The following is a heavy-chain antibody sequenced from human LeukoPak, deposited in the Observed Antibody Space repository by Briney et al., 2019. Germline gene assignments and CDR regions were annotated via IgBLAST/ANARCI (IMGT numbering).Heavy chain of an antibody. CDR1: GGSISSYY. CDR2: IYYSGST. CDR3: ARWLELGGWFDP. J-gene: IGHJ5*02. Sequence: PSETLSLTCTVSGGSISSYYWSWIRQPPGKGLEWIGYIYYSGSTNYNPSLKSRVTISVDTSKNQFSLKLSSVTAADTAVYYCARWLELGGWFDPWGQGTLVTVSS. D-gene: IGHD1-7*01. V-gene: IGHV4-59*01.